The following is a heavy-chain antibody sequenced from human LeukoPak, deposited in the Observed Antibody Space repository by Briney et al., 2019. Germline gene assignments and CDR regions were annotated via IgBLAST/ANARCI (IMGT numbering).Heavy chain of an antibody. CDR3: ARASSWYYAYADY. D-gene: IGHD6-13*01. CDR1: GYTFTDYY. J-gene: IGHJ4*02. Sequence: ASVKVSCKASGYTFTDYYMHWVRQAPGQGLEWMGWINPKSGRTNYAEKLQGRVTMTTDTSTSTAYMELRSLRSDDTAVYYCARASSWYYAYADYWGQGTLVTVSS. CDR2: INPKSGRT. V-gene: IGHV1-2*02.